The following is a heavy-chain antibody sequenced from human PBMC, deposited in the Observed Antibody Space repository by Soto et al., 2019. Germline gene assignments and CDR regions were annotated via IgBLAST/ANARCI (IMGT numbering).Heavy chain of an antibody. CDR3: ARSAGTFSRKFYY. Sequence: GASVKVSCKASGYTFTGYYMHWVRQAPGQGLEWMGWINPNSGGTNYAQKFQGWVTMTRDTSISTAYMELSRLRSDDTAVYYCARSAGTFSRKFYYWGQGTLVTVSS. CDR2: INPNSGGT. V-gene: IGHV1-2*04. J-gene: IGHJ4*02. CDR1: GYTFTGYY. D-gene: IGHD1-7*01.